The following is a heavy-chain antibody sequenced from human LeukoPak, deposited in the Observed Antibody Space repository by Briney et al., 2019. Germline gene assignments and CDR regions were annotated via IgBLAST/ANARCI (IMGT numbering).Heavy chain of an antibody. V-gene: IGHV3-48*01. J-gene: IGHJ4*02. Sequence: GGSLRLSCAASGFTFSSYSMNWVRQAPGKGLEWVSYISSSSSTIYYADSVKGRFTISRDNAKNSLYLQMNSLRAEDTAVYYCAREGIAAAGSFLDYWGQGTLVTVSS. CDR2: ISSSSSTI. D-gene: IGHD6-13*01. CDR1: GFTFSSYS. CDR3: AREGIAAAGSFLDY.